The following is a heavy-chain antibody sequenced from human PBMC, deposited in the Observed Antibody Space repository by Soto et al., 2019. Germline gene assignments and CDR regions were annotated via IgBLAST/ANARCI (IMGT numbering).Heavy chain of an antibody. J-gene: IGHJ6*02. CDR3: ARGPWSYNWNRYYYYGMDV. CDR1: GYTFTSYG. CDR2: ISAYNGNT. V-gene: IGHV1-18*01. D-gene: IGHD1-20*01. Sequence: ASVKVSCKASGYTFTSYGISWVRQAPGQGLEWMGWISAYNGNTNYAQKLQGRVTMTTDTSTSTAYMELRSLRSDDTAVYYCARGPWSYNWNRYYYYGMDVWGQGTTVTVS.